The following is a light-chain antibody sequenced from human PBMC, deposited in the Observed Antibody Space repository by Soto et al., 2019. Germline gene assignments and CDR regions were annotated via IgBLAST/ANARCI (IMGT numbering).Light chain of an antibody. CDR2: GAS. V-gene: IGKV3-20*01. Sequence: EIVLTQSPGTLSLSPGERSTLSCRASQSVRSSSLAWYQQKPGQAPRLLIYGASSRANGIPDRFSGSGSGTDFTLAISRLEPEDVAVYYCQQQGSSPPWTFGQGTKVEIK. J-gene: IGKJ1*01. CDR3: QQQGSSPPWT. CDR1: QSVRSSS.